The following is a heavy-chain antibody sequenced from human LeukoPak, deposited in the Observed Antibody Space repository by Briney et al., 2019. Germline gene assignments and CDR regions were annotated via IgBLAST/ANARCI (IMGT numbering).Heavy chain of an antibody. CDR2: IIPVFGTA. D-gene: IGHD3-10*01. J-gene: IGHJ6*03. Sequence: SVKVSCKASGGTFSSYAISWVRQAPGQGLEWMGGIIPVFGTANYAQKFQGRVTITADESTSTAYMELSSLRSEDTAVYYCARSITMVRGAHENSYYYYYMDVWGKGTTVTISS. V-gene: IGHV1-69*13. CDR3: ARSITMVRGAHENSYYYYYMDV. CDR1: GGTFSSYA.